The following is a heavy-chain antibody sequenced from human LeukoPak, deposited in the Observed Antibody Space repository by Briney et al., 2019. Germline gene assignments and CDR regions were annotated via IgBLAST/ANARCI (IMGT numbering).Heavy chain of an antibody. CDR2: IYYSGGT. V-gene: IGHV4-59*02. CDR3: ARDLSGWYNCFDP. J-gene: IGHJ5*02. D-gene: IGHD6-19*01. CDR1: GGSVTSYY. Sequence: SETLSLTCTVSGGSVTSYYWSWIRQSPGEGLEWIGYIYYSGGTNYNPSLKSRVTISIDASKNQFSLKLSSVTAADTAVYYCARDLSGWYNCFDPWGQGTLVAVSS.